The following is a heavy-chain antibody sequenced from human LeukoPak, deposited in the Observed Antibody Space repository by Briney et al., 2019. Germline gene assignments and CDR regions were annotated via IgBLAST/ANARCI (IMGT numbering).Heavy chain of an antibody. D-gene: IGHD3-10*01. CDR1: GFTFSRYS. CDR2: ISSSGSTI. Sequence: GGSLRLSCAASGFTFSRYSMNWVRQAPGKGLEWVSYISSSGSTIYYADSVKGRFTISRDNAKNSLYLQMNSLRAEDTAVYYCARDVDTHYYGSGLFDYWGQGTLVTVSS. J-gene: IGHJ4*02. V-gene: IGHV3-48*04. CDR3: ARDVDTHYYGSGLFDY.